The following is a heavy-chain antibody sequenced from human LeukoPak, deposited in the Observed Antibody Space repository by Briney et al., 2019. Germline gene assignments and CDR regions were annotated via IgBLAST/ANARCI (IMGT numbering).Heavy chain of an antibody. D-gene: IGHD1-1*01. CDR2: FYYSGST. CDR3: ARLWRAAIDY. V-gene: IGHV4-39*01. Sequence: SETLSLTCTVVSGGSISSSSYYWGWIRQPPGKGLGWIGSFYYSGSTYYNPSLKSRVTISADTSKNQFSLKLSSVTAADTAVYYCARLWRAAIDYGGQGTLVTVSS. J-gene: IGHJ4*02. CDR1: GGSISSSSYY.